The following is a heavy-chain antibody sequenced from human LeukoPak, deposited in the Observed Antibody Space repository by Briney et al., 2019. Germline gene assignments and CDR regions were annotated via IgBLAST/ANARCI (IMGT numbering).Heavy chain of an antibody. Sequence: GGSLRLSCAASGFTFSTFAMSWVRQAPEKGLEWVSAISGSGGSTYYTDSVKGRFTISRDSSKNTLYLQMNSLRADDTAVYYCAKGASAAAKGKYYFDYWGPGTLVTVSS. V-gene: IGHV3-23*01. CDR1: GFTFSTFA. CDR3: AKGASAAAKGKYYFDY. D-gene: IGHD6-13*01. J-gene: IGHJ4*02. CDR2: ISGSGGST.